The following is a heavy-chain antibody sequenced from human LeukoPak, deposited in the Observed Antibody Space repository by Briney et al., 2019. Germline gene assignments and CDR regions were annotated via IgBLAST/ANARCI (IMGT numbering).Heavy chain of an antibody. CDR3: ARMGGIAVAGYWYFDL. J-gene: IGHJ2*01. CDR1: GGSINSYY. CDR2: IYSSGST. D-gene: IGHD6-19*01. V-gene: IGHV4-59*01. Sequence: PSETLSLTCTVSGGSINSYYWSWMRQPPGKGLEWIGHIYSSGSTNYSPSLKSRVTLSADTSKNQFSLRLSSVTAADTAVYYCARMGGIAVAGYWYFDLWGRGTLATVSS.